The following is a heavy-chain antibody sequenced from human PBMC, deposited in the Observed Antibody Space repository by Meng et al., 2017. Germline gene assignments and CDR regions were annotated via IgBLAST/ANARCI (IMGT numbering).Heavy chain of an antibody. J-gene: IGHJ2*01. CDR2: IIPIFGTA. Sequence: SVKVSCKASGCTFSSYTISWVRQAPGQGLEWMGGIIPIFGTANYAQKFQGRVTITADESTGTAYMELSSLRSEDTAVYYCAIGLGIAAAGNLYFYLWGRGTLVTVSS. CDR3: AIGLGIAAAGNLYFYL. V-gene: IGHV1-69*13. CDR1: GCTFSSYT. D-gene: IGHD6-13*01.